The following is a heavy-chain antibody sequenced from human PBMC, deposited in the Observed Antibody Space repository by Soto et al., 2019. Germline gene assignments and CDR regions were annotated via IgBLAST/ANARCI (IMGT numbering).Heavy chain of an antibody. V-gene: IGHV3-23*01. J-gene: IGHJ5*02. CDR3: AKGGNPNWFDP. CDR1: EVPISGYT. CDR2: ISGSGVNT. Sequence: VFQRVSWAASEVPISGYTMNWVSQAPGKGLEWVSTISGSGVNTDYADSVKGRFTISRDNSKNTLYLQMNSLRADDTAVYYCAKGGNPNWFDPWGQGTQVTVSS.